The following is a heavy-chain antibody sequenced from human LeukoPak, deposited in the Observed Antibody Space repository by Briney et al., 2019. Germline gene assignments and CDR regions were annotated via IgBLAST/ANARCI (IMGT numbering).Heavy chain of an antibody. D-gene: IGHD6-13*01. CDR1: GYRFRNSW. CDR2: IYPADSNI. V-gene: IGHV5-51*01. J-gene: IGHJ3*01. Sequence: GESLKISCKGSGYRFRNSWIGWVRQIPGKGLEWMGIIYPADSNIAYSPSFQGQVTISADKSINTTYLQWSSLKASDTAMYYCAKTDGSSWYALHFWGQGTMVTVSS. CDR3: AKTDGSSWYALHF.